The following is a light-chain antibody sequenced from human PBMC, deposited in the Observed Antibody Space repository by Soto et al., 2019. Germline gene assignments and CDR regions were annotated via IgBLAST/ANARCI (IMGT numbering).Light chain of an antibody. Sequence: QSALTQPASGSGSPGQSITISCTGTSSNVGSYNLVSWYQQHPGKAPKLMIYEVSKRPSGVSNRFSGSKSGNTASLTISGLQAEDEADYYCCSYAGSSTFGVFGGGTTLTVL. J-gene: IGLJ2*01. CDR3: CSYAGSSTFGV. CDR2: EVS. V-gene: IGLV2-23*02. CDR1: SSNVGSYNL.